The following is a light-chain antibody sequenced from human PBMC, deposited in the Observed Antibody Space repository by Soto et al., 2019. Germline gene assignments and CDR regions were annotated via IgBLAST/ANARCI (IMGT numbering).Light chain of an antibody. CDR2: GAS. Sequence: EIVLTQSPGTLSLSPGERATLSCRASQSVSSSYLAWYQQKPGQAPRLLIYGASSRATGIPDRFSGSGSGTDFTHTISRLEPEDFAVYYCQQHGSSPITFGQRTLLEIK. J-gene: IGKJ5*01. CDR3: QQHGSSPIT. CDR1: QSVSSSY. V-gene: IGKV3-20*01.